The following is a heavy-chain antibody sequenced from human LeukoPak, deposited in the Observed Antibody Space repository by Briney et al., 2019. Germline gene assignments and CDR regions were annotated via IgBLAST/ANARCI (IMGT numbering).Heavy chain of an antibody. V-gene: IGHV3-15*01. CDR2: IRSKTDDGTT. J-gene: IGHJ4*02. Sequence: GGSPRLSCAASGFTITDAWMNWVRQAPGKGLEWVGRIRSKTDDGTTDYAAPVKGRFTISRDDSKNTVYLQMNSLKTEDTAVYYCTGRNFDYWGQGTLVTVSS. CDR1: GFTITDAW. CDR3: TGRNFDY.